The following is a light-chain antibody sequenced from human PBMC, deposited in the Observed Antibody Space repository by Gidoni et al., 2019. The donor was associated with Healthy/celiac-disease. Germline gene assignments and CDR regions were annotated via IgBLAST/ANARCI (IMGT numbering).Light chain of an antibody. CDR1: QSVSSSY. CDR2: GAS. J-gene: IGKJ5*01. Sequence: EIVLTQSPGTLSLSPGERAPLSCRASQSVSSSYLAWYQQKPGQAPRLLIYGASSRATGIPDRFSGSGSGTDFTLTISRLEPEDFAVYYCQQYGSSLSITFGQGTRLEIK. CDR3: QQYGSSLSIT. V-gene: IGKV3-20*01.